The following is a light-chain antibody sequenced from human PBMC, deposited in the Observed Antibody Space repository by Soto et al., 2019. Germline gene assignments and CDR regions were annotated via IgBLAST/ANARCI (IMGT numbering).Light chain of an antibody. CDR2: GAS. J-gene: IGKJ2*01. Sequence: EIVLTQSPGTLSLSPGERATLSCRASHAVTNNFLAWYQQKPGQAPRLVIYGASSRPAGIPDRFSGSGAGTDFTLYISRLEPEDFAVYFCQKYGTSPGTFGQGTKLEIK. V-gene: IGKV3-20*01. CDR3: QKYGTSPGT. CDR1: HAVTNNF.